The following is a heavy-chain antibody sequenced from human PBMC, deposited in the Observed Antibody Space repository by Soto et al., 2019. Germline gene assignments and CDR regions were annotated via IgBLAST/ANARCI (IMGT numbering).Heavy chain of an antibody. CDR3: ARDGWDIAVAGPKYFQH. CDR1: GFTVSSNY. J-gene: IGHJ1*01. Sequence: GGSLRLSCAASGFTVSSNYMSWVRQAPGKGLEWVSVIYSGGSTYYADSVKGRFTISRDNSKNTLYLQMNSLRAEDTAVYYCARDGWDIAVAGPKYFQHWGQGTLVTVSS. V-gene: IGHV3-66*01. CDR2: IYSGGST. D-gene: IGHD6-19*01.